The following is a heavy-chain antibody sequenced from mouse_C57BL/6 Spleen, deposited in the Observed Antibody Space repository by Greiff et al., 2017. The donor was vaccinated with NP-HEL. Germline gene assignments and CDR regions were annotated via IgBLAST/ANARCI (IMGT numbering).Heavy chain of an antibody. V-gene: IGHV1-72*01. CDR1: GYSFTDYN. CDR2: IDPNSGGT. J-gene: IGHJ2*01. CDR3: ARSRVTAFDY. Sequence: QVQLQQSGPELVKPGASVKISCKASGYSFTDYNMNWVKQRPGRGLEWIGRIDPNSGGTKYNEKFKSKATLTVDKPSSTAYMQLSSLTSEDSAVYYCARSRVTAFDYWGQGTTLTVSS. D-gene: IGHD2-2*01.